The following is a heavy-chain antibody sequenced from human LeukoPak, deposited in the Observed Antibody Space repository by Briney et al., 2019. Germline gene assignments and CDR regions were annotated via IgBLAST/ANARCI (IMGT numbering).Heavy chain of an antibody. CDR3: ARYYYMDV. V-gene: IGHV3-23*01. CDR1: GFTFTSYA. Sequence: GSLRLSCAASGFTFTSYAMSWVRQAPGKGLEWVSAISGSGGSPHYADSVKGRFTLSRDNSKSTLYLQMNSLRAEDTAVYYCARYYYMDVWGKGTTVTVSS. J-gene: IGHJ6*03. CDR2: ISGSGGSP.